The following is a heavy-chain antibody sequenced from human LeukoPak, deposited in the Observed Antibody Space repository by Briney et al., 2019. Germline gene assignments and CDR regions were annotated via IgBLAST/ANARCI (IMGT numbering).Heavy chain of an antibody. CDR3: ATGSGYYRGAEYFEY. CDR1: GASINSYY. J-gene: IGHJ1*01. D-gene: IGHD3-22*01. V-gene: IGHV4-4*07. Sequence: SETLSLTCSVSGASINSYYWSWIRQSAGKGLEYIGCVYTTGGTHYNPTLKSRLTLSADTSKNQFYLTLSSVTAADTAVYYCATGSGYYRGAEYFEYWGQGILVTVSS. CDR2: VYTTGGT.